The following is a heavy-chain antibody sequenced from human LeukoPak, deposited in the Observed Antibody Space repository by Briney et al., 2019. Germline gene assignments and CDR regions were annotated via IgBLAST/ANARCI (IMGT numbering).Heavy chain of an antibody. CDR2: TYWNDDK. CDR3: AHRKSDGVPDAVVLDY. CDR1: GFSLSTGGLG. V-gene: IGHV2-5*01. Sequence: SGPTLVNPTQTLTLTCTFSGFSLSTGGLGVGWIRQPPGKALEWLALTYWNDDKIYSPSLKSRLTITKDSSKNQVVLTMTNMDPVDTATYYCAHRKSDGVPDAVVLDYWGQGILVTVSS. D-gene: IGHD2-2*01. J-gene: IGHJ4*02.